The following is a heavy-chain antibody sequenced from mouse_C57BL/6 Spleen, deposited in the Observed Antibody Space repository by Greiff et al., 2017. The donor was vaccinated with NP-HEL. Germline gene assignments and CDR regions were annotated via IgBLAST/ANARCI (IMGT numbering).Heavy chain of an antibody. D-gene: IGHD1-1*02. CDR3: AREDGGNYDY. CDR1: GYTFTSYW. J-gene: IGHJ2*01. V-gene: IGHV1-52*01. CDR2: IDPSDSET. Sequence: QVQLKQPGAELVRPGSSVKLSCKASGYTFTSYWMHWVKQRPIQGLEWIGNIDPSDSETHYNQKFKDKATLTVDKSSSTAYMQLSSLTSEDSAVYYCAREDGGNYDYWGQGTTLTVSS.